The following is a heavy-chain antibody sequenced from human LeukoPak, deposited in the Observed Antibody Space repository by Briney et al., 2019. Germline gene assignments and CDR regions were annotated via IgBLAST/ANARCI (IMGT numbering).Heavy chain of an antibody. CDR3: AVIYGSGSYFLDY. Sequence: GGSLRLSCAASGFTFSSYAMHWVRQAPGRGLEWVAVISHGGTNKYYADSVKGRFTISRDNSKNTLYLQMNSLRAEDTAVYYCAVIYGSGSYFLDYWGQGTLVSVSS. CDR2: ISHGGTNK. J-gene: IGHJ4*02. D-gene: IGHD3-10*01. CDR1: GFTFSSYA. V-gene: IGHV3-30*04.